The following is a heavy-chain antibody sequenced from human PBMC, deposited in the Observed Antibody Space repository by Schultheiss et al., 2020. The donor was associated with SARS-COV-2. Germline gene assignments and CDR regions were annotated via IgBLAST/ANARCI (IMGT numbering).Heavy chain of an antibody. CDR2: IYYSGST. CDR1: GASVSSASHY. CDR3: ARPPGRGRYYYGMDV. Sequence: SETLSLTCTVSGASVSSASHYWSWIRQPPGKGLEWIGYIYYSGSTNYNPSLKSRVTISVDTSKNQFSLKLSSVTAADTAVYFCARPPGRGRYYYGMDVWGQGTTVTVSS. V-gene: IGHV4-61*01. D-gene: IGHD2-15*01. J-gene: IGHJ6*02.